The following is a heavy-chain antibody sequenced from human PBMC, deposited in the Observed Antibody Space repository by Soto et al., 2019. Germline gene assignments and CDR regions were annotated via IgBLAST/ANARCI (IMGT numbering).Heavy chain of an antibody. V-gene: IGHV4-31*03. J-gene: IGHJ5*02. CDR2: IYYSGST. Sequence: PSETLSLTCTVSVGSISSGGYYWSWIRQHPGKGLEWIGYIYYSGSTYYNPSLKSRVTISVDTPKNQFSLKLSSVTAADTAVYYCARDIPSQHYYGSGWVGFDPWGQGTLVTVSS. CDR3: ARDIPSQHYYGSGWVGFDP. D-gene: IGHD3-10*01. CDR1: VGSISSGGYY.